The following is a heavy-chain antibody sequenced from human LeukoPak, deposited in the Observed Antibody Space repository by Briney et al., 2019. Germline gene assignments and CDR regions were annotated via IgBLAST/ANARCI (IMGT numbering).Heavy chain of an antibody. Sequence: KPGGSLRLSCAASGFTFSDYHMNWIRRAPGKGLEWVSYISSSGFTIYFADSVKGRFTISRGNAKNSLYLQMNSLRAEDTAVYYCARGDRAMKHDAFDIWGQGTMVTVSS. V-gene: IGHV3-11*01. J-gene: IGHJ3*02. CDR2: ISSSGFTI. D-gene: IGHD5-18*01. CDR1: GFTFSDYH. CDR3: ARGDRAMKHDAFDI.